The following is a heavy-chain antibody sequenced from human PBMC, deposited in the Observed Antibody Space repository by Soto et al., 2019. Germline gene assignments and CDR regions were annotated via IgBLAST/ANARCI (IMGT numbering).Heavy chain of an antibody. V-gene: IGHV3-48*01. CDR1: GFTFSSYS. Sequence: EVQLVESGGGLVQPGGSLRLSCAASGFTFSSYSMNWVRQAPGKGLEWVSYISSSSSTIYYADSVKGRFTISRDNANNSLYLQSNSLRAADTAVYYCARHTERIAQIGWFDPWGQGTLVTVSS. J-gene: IGHJ5*02. CDR3: ARHTERIAQIGWFDP. CDR2: ISSSSSTI. D-gene: IGHD6-13*01.